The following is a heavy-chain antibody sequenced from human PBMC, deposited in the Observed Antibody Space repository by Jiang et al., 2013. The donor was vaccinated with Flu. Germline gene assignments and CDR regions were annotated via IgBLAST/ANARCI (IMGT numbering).Heavy chain of an antibody. J-gene: IGHJ4*02. Sequence: EVKKPGASVKVSCKASGYTFTSYYMHWVRQAPGQGLEWMGIINPSGGSTSYAQKFQGRVTMTRDTSTSTVYMELSSLRSEDTAVYYCARDLSRLAPTPGLYYFDYWGQGTLVTVSS. V-gene: IGHV1-46*01. CDR3: ARDLSRLAPTPGLYYFDY. CDR1: GYTFTSYY. CDR2: INPSGGST. D-gene: IGHD3-10*01.